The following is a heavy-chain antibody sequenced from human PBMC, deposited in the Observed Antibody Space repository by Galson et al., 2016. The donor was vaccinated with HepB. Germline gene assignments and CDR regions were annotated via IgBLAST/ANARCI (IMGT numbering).Heavy chain of an antibody. V-gene: IGHV4-39*01. D-gene: IGHD5-12*01. J-gene: IGHJ4*02. CDR1: GGSIINTSYY. CDR2: FYTGGST. CDR3: ARHASDIVATSPFDY. Sequence: ETLSLTCGVSGGSIINTSYYWGWIRQPPGKGLEWIGSFYTGGSTYYNSSLKSRVAISVDTSKNQFSLRLSSVTAADTAVFYCARHASDIVATSPFDYWGQGTLVTVSS.